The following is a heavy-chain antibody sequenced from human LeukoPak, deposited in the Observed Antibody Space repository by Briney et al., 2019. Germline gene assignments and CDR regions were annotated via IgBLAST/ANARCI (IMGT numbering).Heavy chain of an antibody. Sequence: GGSLRLSCAASGFTFSSYDMPWVRQATGKGLEWVSAIGTAGDTYYPGSVKGRFTISRENAKNSLYLQMNSLRAGDTAVYYCARGQLGGYYYGMDVWGQGTTVTVSS. CDR3: ARGQLGGYYYGMDV. D-gene: IGHD6-6*01. V-gene: IGHV3-13*01. CDR2: IGTAGDT. CDR1: GFTFSSYD. J-gene: IGHJ6*02.